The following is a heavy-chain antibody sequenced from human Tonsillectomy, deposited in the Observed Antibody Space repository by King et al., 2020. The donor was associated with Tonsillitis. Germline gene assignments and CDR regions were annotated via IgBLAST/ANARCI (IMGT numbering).Heavy chain of an antibody. J-gene: IGHJ6*03. CDR3: ARVGGDCSSTSCYGNYYYYMDV. CDR2: ISYDGNNK. Sequence: VQLVESGGGVVQPGRSLRLSCAASGFTFSTYAIHWVRQAPGKGLEWVAVISYDGNNKYYADSVKGRITISRDNSKNTLYLQMNSLRAEDTAVYYCARVGGDCSSTSCYGNYYYYMDVWGKGTTVTVSS. D-gene: IGHD2-2*01. V-gene: IGHV3-30*01. CDR1: GFTFSTYA.